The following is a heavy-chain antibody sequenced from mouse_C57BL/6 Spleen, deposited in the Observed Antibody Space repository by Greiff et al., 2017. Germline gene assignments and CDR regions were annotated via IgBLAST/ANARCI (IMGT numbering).Heavy chain of an antibody. CDR3: AREGTTVVATPFDY. CDR1: GYTFTSYW. CDR2: IYPSDSET. Sequence: QVQLKQPGAELVRPGSSVKLSCKASGYTFTSYWMDWVKQRPGQGLEWIGNIYPSDSETHYNQKFKDKATLTVDKSSSTAYMQLSSLTSDDSAVYYCAREGTTVVATPFDYWGQGTTLTVSS. D-gene: IGHD1-1*01. V-gene: IGHV1-61*01. J-gene: IGHJ2*01.